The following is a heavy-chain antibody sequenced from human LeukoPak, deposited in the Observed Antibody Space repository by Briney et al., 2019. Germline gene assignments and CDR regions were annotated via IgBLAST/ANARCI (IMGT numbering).Heavy chain of an antibody. Sequence: GGSLRLSCAASGFTFSSYAMHWVRQAPGKGLEWVAVISYDGSNKYYADSVKGRFTISRDNAKNSLYLQMNSLRAEDTAVYYCAREGLMVRGVYFDYWGQGTLVTVSS. CDR3: AREGLMVRGVYFDY. CDR1: GFTFSSYA. CDR2: ISYDGSNK. D-gene: IGHD3-10*01. J-gene: IGHJ4*02. V-gene: IGHV3-30-3*01.